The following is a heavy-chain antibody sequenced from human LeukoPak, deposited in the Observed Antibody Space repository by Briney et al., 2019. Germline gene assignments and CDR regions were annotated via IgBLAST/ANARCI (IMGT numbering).Heavy chain of an antibody. CDR1: GFTFSSYE. J-gene: IGHJ3*02. CDR3: ASVKEYSSSSDAFDI. D-gene: IGHD6-6*01. V-gene: IGHV3-48*03. CDR2: ISSSGGTI. Sequence: PGGSLRLSCAASGFTFSSYEMNWVRQAPGKGLEWVSYISSSGGTIYYADSVKGRFTISRDNAKNSLYLQMNSLRAEDTAVYYCASVKEYSSSSDAFDIWGQGTMVTVSS.